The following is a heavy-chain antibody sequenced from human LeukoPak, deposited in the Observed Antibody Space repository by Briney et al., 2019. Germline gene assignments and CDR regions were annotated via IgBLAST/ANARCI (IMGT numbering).Heavy chain of an antibody. Sequence: SVKVSCKVAGYTLTELSLNWVRQAPGKGLEWMGRFGPEDGEKIYAQKFQGRLTMTEDTSTDTAYMELSSLRSGDTAVYYCATDTLARLDDWGQGTLVTVSS. J-gene: IGHJ4*02. V-gene: IGHV1-24*01. CDR2: FGPEDGEK. CDR3: ATDTLARLDD. CDR1: GYTLTELS.